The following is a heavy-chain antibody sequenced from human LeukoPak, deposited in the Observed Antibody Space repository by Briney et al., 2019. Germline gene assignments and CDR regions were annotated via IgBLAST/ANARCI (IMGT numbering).Heavy chain of an antibody. Sequence: GGSLRLSCAASGFSFDDYGMNWVRQAPGKGLEWVCRINANGASTAYADSVKGRFTISRDNAKNSLYLQMNSLRAEDTAVYYCAELGITMIGCVWGKGPTVIISS. D-gene: IGHD3-10*02. CDR3: AELGITMIGCV. V-gene: IGHV3-20*04. CDR1: GFSFDDYG. J-gene: IGHJ6*04. CDR2: INANGAST.